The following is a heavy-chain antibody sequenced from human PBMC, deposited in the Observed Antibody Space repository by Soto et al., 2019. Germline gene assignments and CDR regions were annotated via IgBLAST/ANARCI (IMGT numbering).Heavy chain of an antibody. J-gene: IGHJ4*02. CDR3: TRGGPDAFCGGGRCYFDY. V-gene: IGHV3-9*01. Sequence: EVQLVESGGGLVQPGRSLRPSCAASGFTFDDFAMHWVRRVPGKGLEWVSSITWNSNVIGYADSVKGRFTISRDNAKNSLYLQMNSLRPEDTAFYYCTRGGPDAFCGGGRCYFDYWGQGTLVTVSS. D-gene: IGHD2-15*01. CDR2: ITWNSNVI. CDR1: GFTFDDFA.